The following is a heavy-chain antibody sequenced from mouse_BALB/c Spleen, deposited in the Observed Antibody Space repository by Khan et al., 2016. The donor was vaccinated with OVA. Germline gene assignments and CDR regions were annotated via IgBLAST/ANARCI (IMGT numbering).Heavy chain of an antibody. CDR1: GYIFTNYW. J-gene: IGHJ2*01. D-gene: IGHD3-2*02. CDR3: AREEALCYFDY. CDR2: IYPGTDNT. Sequence: QMQLEESGAELVRPGASVKLSCKTSGYIFTNYWIHWVKQRYGQGLEWIARIYPGTDNTYYSEKVRDKATLTADKSSSTAYMQLSSLKSEDSAIYFCAREEALCYFDYWGQGTTLTVSS. V-gene: IGHV1-76*01.